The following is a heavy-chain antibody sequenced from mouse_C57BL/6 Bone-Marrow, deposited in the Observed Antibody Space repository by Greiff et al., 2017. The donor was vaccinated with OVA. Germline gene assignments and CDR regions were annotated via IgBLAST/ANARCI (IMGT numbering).Heavy chain of an antibody. CDR2: INPYNGGT. V-gene: IGHV1-19*01. J-gene: IGHJ3*01. D-gene: IGHD2-4*01. Sequence: VQLQQSGPVLVKPGASVKMSCKASGYTFTDYYMNWVKQSPGKSLEWIGVINPYNGGTSYNQKFKGKATLTVDKSSSTAYMELNSLTSEDSAVYYCARGDYGAWFAYWGQGTLVTVSA. CDR3: ARGDYGAWFAY. CDR1: GYTFTDYY.